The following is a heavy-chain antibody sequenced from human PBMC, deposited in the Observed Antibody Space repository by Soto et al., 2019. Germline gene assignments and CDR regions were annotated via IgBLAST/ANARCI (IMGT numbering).Heavy chain of an antibody. CDR3: ARIYHSHSGPPV. J-gene: IGHJ6*02. CDR1: GYFIISGYY. D-gene: IGHD6-19*01. Sequence: PSETLSLTCAVSGYFIISGYYWGFIRQPPGKGPEWIAKIHHSGSTDYNPSFSGRVTMSVDTSKNQFSLELRSVTATDTAVYYCARIYHSHSGPPVWGQGTAVTVSS. CDR2: IHHSGST. V-gene: IGHV4-38-2*01.